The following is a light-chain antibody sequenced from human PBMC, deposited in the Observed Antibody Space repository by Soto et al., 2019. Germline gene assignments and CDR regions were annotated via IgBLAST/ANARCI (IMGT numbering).Light chain of an antibody. CDR2: AAS. CDR1: QSISSY. J-gene: IGKJ1*01. V-gene: IGKV1-39*01. CDR3: QQSYNNPRT. Sequence: DIQMTQSPSYLSASVGDRVTITCRASQSISSYLNWYQQKPGNAPKLLIYAASSLQSGVPSRFSGSGSGTDFTLTISSLQPEDFATYYCQQSYNNPRTFGQGTKAAI.